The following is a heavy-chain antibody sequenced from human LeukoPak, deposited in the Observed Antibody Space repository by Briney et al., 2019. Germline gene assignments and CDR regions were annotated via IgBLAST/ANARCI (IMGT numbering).Heavy chain of an antibody. D-gene: IGHD2-8*01. CDR1: EYTFTDYY. Sequence: ASVKVSCKASEYTFTDYYMEWVRQAPGQGLEWMGWINPNSGGKNYAQKFQGRVTMTRDTSISTAYMELSRLRSDDTAVYYCARVRSYCTNGVCYWDLDYWGQGTLVTVSS. CDR3: ARVRSYCTNGVCYWDLDY. V-gene: IGHV1-2*02. CDR2: INPNSGGK. J-gene: IGHJ4*02.